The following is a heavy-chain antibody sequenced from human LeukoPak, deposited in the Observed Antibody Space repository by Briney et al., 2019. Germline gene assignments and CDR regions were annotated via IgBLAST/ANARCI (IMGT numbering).Heavy chain of an antibody. Sequence: PGGSLTLSCAASGFTFKNYAMSWVRQTPGMGLEWVSAISDNDGSTYYTDSVKGRFTISRDNSKDTVYLQINNLRAADTALYFCVRHDSYIPFWGQGSLVTVSS. V-gene: IGHV3-23*01. D-gene: IGHD5-18*01. CDR2: ISDNDGST. J-gene: IGHJ1*01. CDR1: GFTFKNYA. CDR3: VRHDSYIPF.